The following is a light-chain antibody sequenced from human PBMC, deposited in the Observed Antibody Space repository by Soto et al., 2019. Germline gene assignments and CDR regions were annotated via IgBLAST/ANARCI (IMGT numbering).Light chain of an antibody. J-gene: IGKJ2*01. CDR1: QSDGNY. Sequence: SVLTQSPATLSLSPGERATLTCRASQSDGNYIAWYQQKPGQPPRLLIYDVSNRATGVPARFSGSGSGTDFTLTISSLEPEDFGVYHCQQRSSWPRMYTFGQGTKLE. V-gene: IGKV3-11*01. CDR2: DVS. CDR3: QQRSSWPRMYT.